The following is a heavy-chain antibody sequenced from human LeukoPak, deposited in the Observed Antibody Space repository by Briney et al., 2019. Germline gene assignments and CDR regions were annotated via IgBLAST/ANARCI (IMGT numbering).Heavy chain of an antibody. D-gene: IGHD2-2*01. CDR2: FDPEDGET. CDR1: GYTLTELS. J-gene: IGHJ6*03. V-gene: IGHV1-24*01. Sequence: ASVKVSCKVSGYTLTELSMHWVRQAPGKGLEWMGGFDPEDGETIYAQKFQGRVTMTEDTSTDTAYMELSSLRSEDTAVYYCATGYCSSTSCAPYYYYYMDVWGKGTTVTVSS. CDR3: ATGYCSSTSCAPYYYYYMDV.